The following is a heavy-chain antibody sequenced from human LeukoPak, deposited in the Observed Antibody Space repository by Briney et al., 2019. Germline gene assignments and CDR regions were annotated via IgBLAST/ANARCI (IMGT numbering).Heavy chain of an antibody. J-gene: IGHJ4*02. CDR1: GFTFTSSA. V-gene: IGHV1-58*02. CDR3: AADYY. CDR2: IVVGSGKT. Sequence: SXKVSCKASGFTFTSSAMQWVRQARGQRLEWRGWIVVGSGKTNYAQKFQERVTITREKSTSTAYMELSSLRSEDTAVYYCAADYYWGQGTLVTVSS.